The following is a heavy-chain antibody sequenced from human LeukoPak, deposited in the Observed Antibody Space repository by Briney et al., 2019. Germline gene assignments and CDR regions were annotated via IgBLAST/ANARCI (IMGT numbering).Heavy chain of an antibody. CDR2: IYYSGST. CDR3: ARTYGDYETRAYFDY. D-gene: IGHD4-17*01. CDR1: GFTFGDYA. J-gene: IGHJ4*02. Sequence: LRLSCTASGFTFGDYAMSWVRQALGKGLEWIGYIYYSGSTNYNPSLKSRVTISVDTSKNQFSLKLTSVTAADTAVYYCARTYGDYETRAYFDYWGQGTLVTVSS. V-gene: IGHV4-59*01.